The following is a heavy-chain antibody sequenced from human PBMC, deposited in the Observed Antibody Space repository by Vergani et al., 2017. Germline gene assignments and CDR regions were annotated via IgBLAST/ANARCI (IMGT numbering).Heavy chain of an antibody. V-gene: IGHV3-21*02. J-gene: IGHJ4*02. CDR1: GFTFNHYA. D-gene: IGHD3-22*01. CDR2: ISGSSSYI. CDR3: ARDLFYYDSSGYYSGFFDY. Sequence: EVQLLESGGDLVQPGGSLRLSCAASGFTFNHYAMNWVRQAPGKGLEWVSGISGSSSYIYYADSVKGRFTISRDNAKNSLYLQMNSLRAEDTAVYYCARDLFYYDSSGYYSGFFDYWGQGTLVTVSS.